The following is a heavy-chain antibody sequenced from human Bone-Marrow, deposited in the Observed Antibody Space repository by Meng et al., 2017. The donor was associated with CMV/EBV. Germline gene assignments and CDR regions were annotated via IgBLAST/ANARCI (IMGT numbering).Heavy chain of an antibody. CDR2: ISTYNGNT. J-gene: IGHJ4*02. CDR3: ARQNTVVTPFDY. CDR1: GYTFTSYG. V-gene: IGHV1-18*01. Sequence: ASVKVSCKTSGYTFTSYGISWVRQAPGQGLEWMGWISTYNGNTNYAQKLQGRVTMTTDTFTNTADMELRSLRSDDTALYYCARQNTVVTPFDYWGQGTLVTVSS. D-gene: IGHD4-23*01.